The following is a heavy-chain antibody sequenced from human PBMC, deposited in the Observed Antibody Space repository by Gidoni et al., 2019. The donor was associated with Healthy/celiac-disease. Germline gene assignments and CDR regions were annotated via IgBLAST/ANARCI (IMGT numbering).Heavy chain of an antibody. CDR1: GYTFTSYG. Sequence: QVQLVQSGAEVKKHGASVKVSCKASGYTFTSYGLSWVRQAPGQGLEWMGWISAYNGNTNYAQKLQGRVTMTTDTSTSTAYMELRSLRSDDTAVYYCARLYSSSSSWVYYYYYYYMDVWGKGTTVTVSS. J-gene: IGHJ6*03. CDR3: ARLYSSSSSWVYYYYYYYMDV. CDR2: ISAYNGNT. D-gene: IGHD6-6*01. V-gene: IGHV1-18*01.